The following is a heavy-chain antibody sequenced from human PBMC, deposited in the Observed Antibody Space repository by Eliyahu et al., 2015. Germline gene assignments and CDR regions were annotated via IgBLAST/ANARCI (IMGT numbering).Heavy chain of an antibody. CDR2: ISSSGGST. CDR3: AKEWRIAAAPFDY. D-gene: IGHD6-6*01. J-gene: IGHJ4*02. CDR1: GFTFSSYA. V-gene: IGHV3-23*01. Sequence: EVQLLESGGGLVQPGGSLRLSCAAXGFTFSSYAXSWXRQAPGKGLEWVSVISSSGGSTYYADSVKGRFTISRDNSKNTLYLQMNSLRAEDTAVFYCAKEWRIAAAPFDYWGRGTLVTVSS.